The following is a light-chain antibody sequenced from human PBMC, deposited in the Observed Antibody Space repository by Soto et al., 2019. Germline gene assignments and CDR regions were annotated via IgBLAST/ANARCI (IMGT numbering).Light chain of an antibody. CDR2: AAF. CDR1: QGISNY. CDR3: KKYNSAPFT. J-gene: IGKJ3*01. V-gene: IGKV1-27*01. Sequence: DIQMTQSPSSLSASVGDRVTITCRASQGISNYLAWYQQKPGKVPKLLIYAAFTLHSGVPSRFSGSGSGTDFTLTISRLQPEDVASYFCKKYNSAPFTFGHGTKVDIK.